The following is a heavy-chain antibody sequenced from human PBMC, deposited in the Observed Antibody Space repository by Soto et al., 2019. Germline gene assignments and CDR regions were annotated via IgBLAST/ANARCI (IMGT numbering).Heavy chain of an antibody. V-gene: IGHV4-31*03. D-gene: IGHD2-2*02. CDR3: ARVTPATAIRANEFDD. CDR1: GGSISSGGYY. Sequence: SETLSLTCTVSGGSISSGGYYWSWIRQHPGKGLEWIGYIYYSGSTYYNPSLKSRVTISVDTSKNQFSLKLSSVTAADTAVYYCARVTPATAIRANEFDDWGQGTLVTVSS. CDR2: IYYSGST. J-gene: IGHJ4*02.